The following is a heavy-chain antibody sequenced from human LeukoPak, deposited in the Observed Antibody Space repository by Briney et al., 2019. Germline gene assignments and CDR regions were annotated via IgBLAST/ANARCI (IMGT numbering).Heavy chain of an antibody. D-gene: IGHD2/OR15-2a*01. CDR1: GFTFSSYS. J-gene: IGHJ6*03. V-gene: IGHV3-21*01. CDR3: AGIYGSYYYYMDV. CDR2: ISSSSYI. Sequence: GGSLRLSCAASGFTFSSYSMNWVRQAPGKGLEWVSSISSSSYIYYADSVKGRFTISRDNAKNSLYLQMNSLRAEDTAVYYCAGIYGSYYYYMDVWGKGTTVTVSS.